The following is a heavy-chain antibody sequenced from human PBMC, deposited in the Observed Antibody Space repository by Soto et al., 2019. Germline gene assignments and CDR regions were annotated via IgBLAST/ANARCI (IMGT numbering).Heavy chain of an antibody. V-gene: IGHV4-39*06. Sequence: SETLSLTCTVSGGSISSSDYYWGWIRQPPGKGLEWIGSIYYSGKTLYNPSLQSRVTISVDTSKNQFTLNLNSLTSADTAVYYCAREVVAITNFIDYWGQGTLVTVSS. D-gene: IGHD2-15*01. CDR2: IYYSGKT. J-gene: IGHJ4*02. CDR1: GGSISSSDYY. CDR3: AREVVAITNFIDY.